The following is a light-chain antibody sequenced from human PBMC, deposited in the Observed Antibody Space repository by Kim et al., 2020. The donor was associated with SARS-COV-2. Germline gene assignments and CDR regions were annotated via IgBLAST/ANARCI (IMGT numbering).Light chain of an antibody. J-gene: IGLJ2*01. CDR2: EYK. V-gene: IGLV6-57*03. CDR3: QSFDGTNVI. Sequence: NFMLTQPHSVSESPGKTITISCTRTSGGIASNYVQWYRQRPGSAPILVIFEYKQRPSGVPDRFSGSFDSSSNSASLTISSLETEDEADYYCQSFDGTNVIFGGGTQLTVL. CDR1: SGGIASNY.